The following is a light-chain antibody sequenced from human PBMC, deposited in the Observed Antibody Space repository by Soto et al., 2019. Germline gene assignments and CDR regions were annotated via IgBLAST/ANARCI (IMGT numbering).Light chain of an antibody. CDR1: TGAVTSGHY. CDR3: LLSYSGARPVV. J-gene: IGLJ2*01. Sequence: QAVVTQEPSLTVSPGGTVTLTCGSSTGAVTSGHYPYWFQQKPGQAPRTLIYDTSNKHSCTPARFSGSLLGGKAALTLSGAQPEDEAEYYCLLSYSGARPVVFGGGTKLIVL. CDR2: DTS. V-gene: IGLV7-46*01.